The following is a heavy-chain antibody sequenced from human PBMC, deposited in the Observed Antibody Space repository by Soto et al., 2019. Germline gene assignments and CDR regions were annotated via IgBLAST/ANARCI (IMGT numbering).Heavy chain of an antibody. CDR2: IIPILGIA. D-gene: IGHD3-3*01. V-gene: IGHV1-69*02. CDR1: GGTFSSYT. CDR3: ARGAIFGVAPFDY. Sequence: SVTVSCKTSGGTFSSYTVSWVRQAPGQGLEWMGRIIPILGIANYAQKFQGRVTITADKSTSTAYMELSSLRSEDTAVYYCARGAIFGVAPFDYWGQGTLVTVSS. J-gene: IGHJ4*02.